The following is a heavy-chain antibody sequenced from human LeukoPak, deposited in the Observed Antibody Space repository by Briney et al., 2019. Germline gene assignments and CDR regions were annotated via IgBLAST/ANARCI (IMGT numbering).Heavy chain of an antibody. CDR2: ISYDGSNK. V-gene: IGHV3-30-3*01. CDR3: ARGSGLGSYYDSGGYLFDY. D-gene: IGHD3-22*01. Sequence: PGGSLRLSCAASGFTFSSYAMHWVRQAPGKGLEWVAVISYDGSNKYYADSVKGRFTISRDNSKNTLYLQMNSLRAEDTAVYYCARGSGLGSYYDSGGYLFDYWGQGTLVTVSS. J-gene: IGHJ4*02. CDR1: GFTFSSYA.